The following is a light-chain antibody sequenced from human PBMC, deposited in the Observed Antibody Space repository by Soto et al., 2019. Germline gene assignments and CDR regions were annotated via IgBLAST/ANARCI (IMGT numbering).Light chain of an antibody. Sequence: NFILTQPHSVSESPGKTATISCTRSSGRIASNYVQWYQQRPGSAPTTVIYEDNQRPSGVPARFSGSVDSSSNSASLTISGLKTEDEADYYCQSYDSSDHVIFGGGTKLTVL. J-gene: IGLJ2*01. CDR2: EDN. CDR3: QSYDSSDHVI. CDR1: SGRIASNY. V-gene: IGLV6-57*04.